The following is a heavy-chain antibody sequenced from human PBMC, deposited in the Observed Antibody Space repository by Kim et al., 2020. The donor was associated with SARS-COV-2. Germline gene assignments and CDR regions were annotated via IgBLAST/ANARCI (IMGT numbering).Heavy chain of an antibody. V-gene: IGHV3-21*01. J-gene: IGHJ4*02. CDR3: ARGGGMIVVVSYFDY. Sequence: GGSLRLSCAASGFTFSSYSMNWVRQAPGKGLEWVSSISSSSSYIYYADSVKGRFTISRDNAKNSLYLQMNSLRAEDTAVYYCARGGGMIVVVSYFDYWGQGTLVTVSS. D-gene: IGHD3-22*01. CDR1: GFTFSSYS. CDR2: ISSSSSYI.